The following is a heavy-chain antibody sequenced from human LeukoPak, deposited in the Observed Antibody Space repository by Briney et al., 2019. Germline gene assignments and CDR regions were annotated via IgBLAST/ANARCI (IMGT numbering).Heavy chain of an antibody. J-gene: IGHJ5*02. V-gene: IGHV1-69*05. CDR3: ARGHDYGGNDHNWFDP. D-gene: IGHD4-23*01. CDR1: GGTFSSYA. CDR2: IIPIFGTA. Sequence: SVTVSCKASGGTFSSYAISWVRQAPGQGLEWMGRIIPIFGTANYAQKFQGRVTITTDESTSTAYMELSSLRSEDTAVYYCARGHDYGGNDHNWFDPWGQGTLVTVSS.